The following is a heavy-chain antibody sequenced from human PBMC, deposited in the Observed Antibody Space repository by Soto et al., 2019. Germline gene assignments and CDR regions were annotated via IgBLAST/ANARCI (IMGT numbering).Heavy chain of an antibody. CDR1: GGSVSSGSYY. J-gene: IGHJ4*02. D-gene: IGHD4-17*01. CDR2: IYYSGST. V-gene: IGHV4-61*01. CDR3: ARRGRTVTTDY. Sequence: QVQLQESGPGLVKPSETLSLTCTVSGGSVSSGSYYWSWLRQPPGKGLEWIGDIYYSGSTNYHPSLKSRVTISVDTSNIQFSLKLSSVTAADTAVYYCARRGRTVTTDYWGQGTLVTVSS.